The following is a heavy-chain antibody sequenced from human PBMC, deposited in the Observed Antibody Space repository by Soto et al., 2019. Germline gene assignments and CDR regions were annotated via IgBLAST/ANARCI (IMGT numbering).Heavy chain of an antibody. CDR3: ARGNYYGSGSYYSPYYYYGMDV. D-gene: IGHD3-10*01. V-gene: IGHV1-69*13. CDR1: GGTFSSYA. CDR2: IIPIFGTA. Sequence: SVKVSCKASGGTFSSYAISWVRQAPGQGLEWMGGIIPIFGTANYAQKFQGRVTITADESTSTAYMELSSLRPEDTAVYYCARGNYYGSGSYYSPYYYYGMDVWGQGTTVTVSS. J-gene: IGHJ6*02.